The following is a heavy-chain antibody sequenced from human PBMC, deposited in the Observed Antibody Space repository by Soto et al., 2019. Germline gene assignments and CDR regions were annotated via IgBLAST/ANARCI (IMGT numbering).Heavy chain of an antibody. CDR1: GGTFSRYA. D-gene: IGHD3-3*01. CDR2: IIPIFGTA. V-gene: IGHV1-69*13. Sequence: GGSVKVSCKASGGTFSRYAISCVVQSALQWLDWMGGIIPIFGTANYAQKFQGRVTITADESTSTAYMELSSLRSEDTAVYYCARRRITIFGVVTHFDYWGQGTLVTVPQ. CDR3: ARRRITIFGVVTHFDY. J-gene: IGHJ4*02.